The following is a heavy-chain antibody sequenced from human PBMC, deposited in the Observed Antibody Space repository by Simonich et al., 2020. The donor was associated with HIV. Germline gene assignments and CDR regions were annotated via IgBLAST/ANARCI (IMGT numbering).Heavy chain of an antibody. CDR3: ARRHPTTVTTPYFDY. CDR1: GGSFSGYY. V-gene: IGHV4-34*01. Sequence: QVQLQQGGAGLLKPSETLSLTCAVYGGSFSGYYWSWIRQPPGKGLEWIGEINHSGSTNYNPSLKSRVTISVDTSKNQFSLKLSSVTAADTAVYYCARRHPTTVTTPYFDYWGQGTLVTVSS. D-gene: IGHD4-17*01. J-gene: IGHJ4*02. CDR2: INHSGST.